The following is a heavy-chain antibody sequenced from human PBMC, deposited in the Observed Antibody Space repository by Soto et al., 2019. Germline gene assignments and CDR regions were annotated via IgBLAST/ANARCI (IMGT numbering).Heavy chain of an antibody. CDR3: ARHSEAGYSSSWYSWFDP. Sequence: ASVKVSCKASGYTFTSYGISWVRQAPGQGLEWMGWISAYNGNTNYAQKLQGRVTMTTDTSASTAYMELRSLRSDDTAVYYCARHSEAGYSSSWYSWFDPWGQGTLVTVSS. D-gene: IGHD6-13*01. CDR2: ISAYNGNT. V-gene: IGHV1-18*01. J-gene: IGHJ5*02. CDR1: GYTFTSYG.